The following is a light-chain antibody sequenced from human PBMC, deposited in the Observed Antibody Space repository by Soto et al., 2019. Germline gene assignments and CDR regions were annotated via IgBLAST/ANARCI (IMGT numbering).Light chain of an antibody. CDR1: SSDVGGYNY. J-gene: IGLJ1*01. CDR2: EVT. V-gene: IGLV2-8*01. Sequence: QSALTQPPSASGSPGQSVTISCTGTSSDVGGYNYVSWYQQHPGKAPKLMIYEVTKRPSGFPDRFSGAKSGNTASLTVSGLQAEDEADYYCSSYAGSLYVFGTGTKLTVL. CDR3: SSYAGSLYV.